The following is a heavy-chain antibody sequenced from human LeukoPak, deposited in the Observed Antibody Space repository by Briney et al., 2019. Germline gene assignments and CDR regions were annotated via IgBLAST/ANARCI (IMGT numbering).Heavy chain of an antibody. J-gene: IGHJ4*02. D-gene: IGHD3-10*01. Sequence: ASVKDSCKASGYTFTGYYMHWVRQAPGQGLEWMGRINPNSGGTNYAQKFQGRVTMTRDTSISTAYMELSSLRSEDTAVYYCARGPYGTGSHFDFWGQGTLVTVSS. CDR2: INPNSGGT. V-gene: IGHV1-2*06. CDR1: GYTFTGYY. CDR3: ARGPYGTGSHFDF.